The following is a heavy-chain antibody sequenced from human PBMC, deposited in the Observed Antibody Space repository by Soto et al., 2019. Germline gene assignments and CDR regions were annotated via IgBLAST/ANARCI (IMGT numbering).Heavy chain of an antibody. Sequence: GGSLRLSCAASGFTFSSYSMNWVRQAPGKGLEWVSSISSSSSYIYYADSVKGRFTISRDNAKNSLYLQMNSLRAEDTAVYYCARPGDEYSSSFDYWGQGTLVTVSS. J-gene: IGHJ4*02. V-gene: IGHV3-21*01. D-gene: IGHD6-6*01. CDR2: ISSSSSYI. CDR3: ARPGDEYSSSFDY. CDR1: GFTFSSYS.